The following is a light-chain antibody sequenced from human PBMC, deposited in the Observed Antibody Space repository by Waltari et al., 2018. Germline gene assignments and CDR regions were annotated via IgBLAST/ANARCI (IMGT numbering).Light chain of an antibody. CDR2: DAS. J-gene: IGKJ4*01. CDR3: QQPPLT. Sequence: EIVLTQSPGTLSLSPGERATLSCRARQGISSHLAWYQQKPGQAPRLLICDASKRATGIPARFSGSGSGTDFTLTISSLEPEDFAVYYCQQPPLTFGGVTKVGI. V-gene: IGKV3-11*01. CDR1: QGISSH.